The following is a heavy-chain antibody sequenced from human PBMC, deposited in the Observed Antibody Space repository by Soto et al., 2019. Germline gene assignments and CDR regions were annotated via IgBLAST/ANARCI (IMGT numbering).Heavy chain of an antibody. Sequence: GGSLRLSCAASGFNFNEYYMSWIRQAPGKGLEWIAYIDISGSPMYYAHSVKGRFTISRDNAQRSLFMQMNSLRAEDTAVYYCARSNYYDSSGRYNCLDSWGRGTLVTVS. V-gene: IGHV3-11*01. J-gene: IGHJ5*01. CDR3: ARSNYYDSSGRYNCLDS. CDR2: IDISGSPM. CDR1: GFNFNEYY. D-gene: IGHD3-22*01.